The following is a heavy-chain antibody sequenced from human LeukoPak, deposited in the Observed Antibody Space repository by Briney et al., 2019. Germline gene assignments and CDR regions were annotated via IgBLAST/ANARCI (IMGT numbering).Heavy chain of an antibody. D-gene: IGHD6-19*01. CDR1: GGSIIPYY. CDR2: IYYSGTT. CDR3: ANGYSSGWFDY. V-gene: IGHV4-59*01. Sequence: PSETLSLTCTVSGGSIIPYYWSWIRQPPGKGLEWIGYIYYSGTTTYNPSLKSRVTMSVDTSKNQFSLKLDSVSAADTAVYYCANGYSSGWFDYWGQGTPVTVSS. J-gene: IGHJ5*01.